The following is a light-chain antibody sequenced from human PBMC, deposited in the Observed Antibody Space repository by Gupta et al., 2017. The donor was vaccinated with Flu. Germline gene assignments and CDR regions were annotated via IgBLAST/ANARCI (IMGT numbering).Light chain of an antibody. J-gene: IGLJ3*02. CDR2: EDD. CDR1: SSNSGNDY. V-gene: IGLV1-51*02. Sequence: RSSNSGNDYVSWSQQLPGTAPKPLIYEDDKQPSGTPDRCSVSRSGTSATLGVTGVQTGDEADDYCGTRDNSLSAWVFGGGTKLTVL. CDR3: GTRDNSLSAWV.